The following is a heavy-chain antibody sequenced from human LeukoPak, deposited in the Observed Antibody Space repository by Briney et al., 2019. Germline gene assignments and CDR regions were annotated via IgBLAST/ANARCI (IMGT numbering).Heavy chain of an antibody. CDR3: ARGRRGIAAAGAY. CDR1: GFTVISNY. CDR2: IYSGGGT. D-gene: IGHD6-13*01. Sequence: GGSLILSCAASGFTVISNYMSWVRQAPGKGLEWVSVIYSGGGTYYADSVKGRFTISRDNSKNTPYLQMNSLRAEDTAVYYCARGRRGIAAAGAYWGQGTLVTVSS. V-gene: IGHV3-53*01. J-gene: IGHJ4*02.